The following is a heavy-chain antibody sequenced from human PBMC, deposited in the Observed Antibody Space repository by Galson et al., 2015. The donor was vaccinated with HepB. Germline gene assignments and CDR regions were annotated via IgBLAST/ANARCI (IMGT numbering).Heavy chain of an antibody. CDR1: GFTFSSYA. D-gene: IGHD3-9*01. J-gene: IGHJ3*02. Sequence: LRLSCAASGFTFSSYAMSWVRQAPGKGLEWVSAISGSGGSTYYADSVKGRFTISRDNSKNTLYLQMNSLRAEDTAVYYCAKRIHYDILTGYFLGDAFDIWGQGTMVTVSS. V-gene: IGHV3-23*01. CDR2: ISGSGGST. CDR3: AKRIHYDILTGYFLGDAFDI.